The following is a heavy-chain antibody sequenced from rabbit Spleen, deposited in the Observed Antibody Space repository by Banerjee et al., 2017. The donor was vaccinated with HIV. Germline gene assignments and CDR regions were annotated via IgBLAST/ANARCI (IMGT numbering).Heavy chain of an antibody. D-gene: IGHD1-1*01. V-gene: IGHV1S40*01. CDR2: IGTGSGST. CDR1: GFSFSSGYY. Sequence: QQLVESGGGLVKPGASLTLTCKASGFSFSSGYYMCWVRQAPGKGLEWIGCIGTGSGSTWYASWAKGRFTMSRTSSTTVTLQMTSLTAADTATYFCARDLVAVIGWNFNLWGPGTLVTVS. CDR3: ARDLVAVIGWNFNL. J-gene: IGHJ4*01.